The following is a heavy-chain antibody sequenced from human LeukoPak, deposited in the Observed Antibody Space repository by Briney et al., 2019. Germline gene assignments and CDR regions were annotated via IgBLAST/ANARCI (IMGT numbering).Heavy chain of an antibody. CDR3: TSLAYCGGDCSLPFDY. CDR2: INPNSGGT. V-gene: IGHV1-2*06. J-gene: IGHJ4*02. CDR1: GYTFTGYY. D-gene: IGHD2-21*02. Sequence: ASVKVSCKASGYTFTGYYMHWVRQAPGRGLEWMGRINPNSGGTNYAQKFQGRVTMTRDTSISTAYMELSRLRSDDTAVYYCTSLAYCGGDCSLPFDYWGQGTLVTVSS.